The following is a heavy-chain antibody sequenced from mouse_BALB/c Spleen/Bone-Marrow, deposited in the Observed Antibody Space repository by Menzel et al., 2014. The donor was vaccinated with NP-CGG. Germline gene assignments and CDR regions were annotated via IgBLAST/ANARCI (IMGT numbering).Heavy chain of an antibody. CDR1: GFNIKDTY. J-gene: IGHJ2*01. CDR2: IDPANGYT. D-gene: IGHD4-1*01. CDR3: ATLTGTFDY. V-gene: IGHV14-3*02. Sequence: VQLKESGAELVKPGASVKLSCTASGFNIKDTYMNWVKQRAEQGLEWIGRIDPANGYTEYDPKFQGKATIIADTSSNTAFLQLGSLTSEDTADYYCATLTGTFDYWAQGTTLTVSS.